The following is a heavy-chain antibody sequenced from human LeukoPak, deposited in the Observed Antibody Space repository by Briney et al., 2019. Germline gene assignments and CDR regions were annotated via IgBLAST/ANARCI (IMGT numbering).Heavy chain of an antibody. Sequence: GGSLRLSCAASGFTFSSYGMHWVRQAPGKGLEWVAVISYDGSNKYYADSVKGRFTISRDNSKNTLYLQMNSLRAEDTAVYYCARDSQWLVQQEYFQHWGQGTLVTVSS. D-gene: IGHD6-19*01. CDR2: ISYDGSNK. V-gene: IGHV3-30*03. CDR1: GFTFSSYG. CDR3: ARDSQWLVQQEYFQH. J-gene: IGHJ1*01.